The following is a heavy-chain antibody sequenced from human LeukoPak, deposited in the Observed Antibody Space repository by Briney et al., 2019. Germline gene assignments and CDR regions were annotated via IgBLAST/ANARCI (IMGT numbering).Heavy chain of an antibody. CDR2: IYHSGST. CDR1: GGSISSSNW. CDR3: ARVRDFWSGYHIDY. Sequence: SETLSLTCAVSGGSISSSNWWSWVRQPPGKGLEWIGEIYHSGSTNYNPSLKSRVTISVDKSKNQFSLKLSSVTAADTAVYFCARVRDFWSGYHIDYWGQGTLVTVSS. V-gene: IGHV4-4*02. J-gene: IGHJ4*02. D-gene: IGHD3-3*01.